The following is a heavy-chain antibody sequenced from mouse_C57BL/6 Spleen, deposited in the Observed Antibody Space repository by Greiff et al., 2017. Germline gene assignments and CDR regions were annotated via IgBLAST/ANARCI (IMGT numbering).Heavy chain of an antibody. V-gene: IGHV5-9*01. CDR2: ISGGGGNT. Sequence: EVKVVESGGGLVKPGGSLKLSCAASGFTFSSYTMSWVRQTPEKRLEWVATISGGGGNTYYPDSVKGRFTISRDNAKNTLYLQMSSLRSEDTALYYCARRGDYGGAMDYWGQGTSVTVSS. J-gene: IGHJ4*01. D-gene: IGHD2-4*01. CDR3: ARRGDYGGAMDY. CDR1: GFTFSSYT.